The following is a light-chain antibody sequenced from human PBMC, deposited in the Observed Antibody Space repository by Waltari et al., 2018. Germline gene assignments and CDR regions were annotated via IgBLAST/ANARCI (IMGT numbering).Light chain of an antibody. Sequence: DIQMTQSTSPLSASVGDRLTITCRASQTISNWLAWYQQKPGKAPKLLIYKASNLESWVTSRFSGSGSETEFTLTISSLQPDDFATYYCQQYDNYWTFGQGTKVEIK. V-gene: IGKV1-5*03. CDR2: KAS. J-gene: IGKJ1*01. CDR1: QTISNW. CDR3: QQYDNYWT.